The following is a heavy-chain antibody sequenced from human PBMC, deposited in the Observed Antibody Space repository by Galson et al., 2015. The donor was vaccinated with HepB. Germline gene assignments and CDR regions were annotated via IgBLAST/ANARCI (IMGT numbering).Heavy chain of an antibody. J-gene: IGHJ4*02. CDR3: AREGIAAAANPVDY. CDR2: ITPLFGTA. CDR1: GGTFSRYT. Sequence: SVKVSCKASGGTFSRYTISWVRQAPGQGLEWMGGITPLFGTAKYAQRFQGRVTITADESTSTVYMDLSGLRSEDTAVYYCAREGIAAAANPVDYWGQGTLVTASP. D-gene: IGHD6-13*01. V-gene: IGHV1-69*13.